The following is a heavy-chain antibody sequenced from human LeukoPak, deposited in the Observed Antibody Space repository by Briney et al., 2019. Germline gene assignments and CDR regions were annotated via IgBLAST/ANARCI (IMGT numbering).Heavy chain of an antibody. CDR1: GGSFSGYY. CDR2: INHSGST. CDR3: ARSLGTSQNYYYYMDV. V-gene: IGHV4-34*01. Sequence: SETLSLTCAVYGGSFSGYYWSWIRQPPGKGLEWIGEINHSGSTNYNPSLKSRVTISVDTFKNQFSLKLSSVTAADTAVYYCARSLGTSQNYYYYMDVWGKGTTVTVSS. J-gene: IGHJ6*03. D-gene: IGHD2-2*01.